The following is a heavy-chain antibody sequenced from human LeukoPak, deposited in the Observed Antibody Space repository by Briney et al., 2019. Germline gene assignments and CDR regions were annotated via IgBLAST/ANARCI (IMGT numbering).Heavy chain of an antibody. Sequence: GGTLRLSCAASGFTFSSYGMSWVRQAPGKGLEWVSALSGSGGNTFYADSVKGRFTISRDNSKNTLYLQMNSLRAEDTAVYYCARDLYRIVVVPHYFDYWGQGTLVTVSS. J-gene: IGHJ4*02. CDR2: LSGSGGNT. V-gene: IGHV3-23*01. CDR1: GFTFSSYG. D-gene: IGHD3-22*01. CDR3: ARDLYRIVVVPHYFDY.